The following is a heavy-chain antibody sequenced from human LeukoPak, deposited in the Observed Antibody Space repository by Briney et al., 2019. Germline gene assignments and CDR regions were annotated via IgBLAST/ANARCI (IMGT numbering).Heavy chain of an antibody. J-gene: IGHJ6*02. D-gene: IGHD2-21*01. V-gene: IGHV1-2*02. CDR2: VNPNSGGT. CDR1: GYTFTGYY. CDR3: ARRLQIVWYGLDV. Sequence: ASVKVSCKASGYTFTGYYIHWVRQAPGQGLGWMGWVNPNSGGTIYEEKFQGRVNMTRDTSISTAYMELTGLRSDDTAVYYCARRLQIVWYGLDVWGQGTSVTVSS.